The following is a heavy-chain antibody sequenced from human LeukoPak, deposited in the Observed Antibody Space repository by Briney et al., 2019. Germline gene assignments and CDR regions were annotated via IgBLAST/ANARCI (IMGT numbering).Heavy chain of an antibody. Sequence: GGSLRLSCAASGLTFSSYAMSWVRQAPGKGLEWVSAISGSGGSTYYADSVKGRFTISRDNSKNTLYLQMNSLGAEDTAVYYCAKSFFRQLVQYYFDYWGQGTLVTVSS. CDR3: AKSFFRQLVQYYFDY. J-gene: IGHJ4*02. CDR1: GLTFSSYA. CDR2: ISGSGGST. V-gene: IGHV3-23*01. D-gene: IGHD6-13*01.